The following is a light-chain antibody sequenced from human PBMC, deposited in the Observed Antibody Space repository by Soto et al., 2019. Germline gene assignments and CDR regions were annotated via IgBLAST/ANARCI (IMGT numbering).Light chain of an antibody. CDR1: QTIRSD. V-gene: IGKV3-15*01. CDR2: DAS. CDR3: QPDNTRPHT. Sequence: EIVMTQSPVTLSVSPGERATLSCRASQTIRSDLAWYQQKPGQAPRLLISDASTRATSIPARFNGSETGTEFPLANSSLQSEDYAIYFCQPDNTRPHTFSGGTKVDIK. J-gene: IGKJ4*01.